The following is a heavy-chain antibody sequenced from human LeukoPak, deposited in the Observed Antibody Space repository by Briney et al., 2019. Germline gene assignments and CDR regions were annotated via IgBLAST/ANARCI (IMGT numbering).Heavy chain of an antibody. CDR3: ARENQGAPGIVVVPAAIRVFDY. CDR1: GYTFTSYY. V-gene: IGHV1-46*03. Sequence: ASVKVSCKASGYTFTSYYMHWVRQALGQGLEWMGIINPSGGSTSYAQKFQGRVTMTRDTSTSTVYMELSSLRSEDTAVYYCARENQGAPGIVVVPAAIRVFDYWGQGTLVTVSS. J-gene: IGHJ4*02. D-gene: IGHD2-2*01. CDR2: INPSGGST.